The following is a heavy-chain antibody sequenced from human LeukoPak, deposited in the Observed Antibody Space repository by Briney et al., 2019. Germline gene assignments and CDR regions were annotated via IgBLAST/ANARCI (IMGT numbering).Heavy chain of an antibody. CDR2: IYYSGST. CDR3: ASARTMIVVVIPYYFDY. J-gene: IGHJ4*02. CDR1: GGSISSSSYY. D-gene: IGHD3-22*01. V-gene: IGHV4-39*07. Sequence: SETLSLTCTVSGGSISSSSYYWGWIRQPPGKGLEWIGSIYYSGSTYYNPSLKSRVTISVDTSKNQFSLKLSSVTAADTAVYYCASARTMIVVVIPYYFDYWGQGTLVTVSS.